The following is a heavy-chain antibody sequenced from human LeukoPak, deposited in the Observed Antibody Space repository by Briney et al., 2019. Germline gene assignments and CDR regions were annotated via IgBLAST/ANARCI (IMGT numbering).Heavy chain of an antibody. D-gene: IGHD6-19*01. CDR1: GFTFSSYA. Sequence: GGALRLSCAASGFTFSSYAMHWVRQAPGKGLEYVSAISSNGGSTYDANSVNGRFTISRDNSKNTLYLQMGSLRAEDMAVYYCAGSSGWYSPYFDYWGQGTLVTVSS. J-gene: IGHJ4*02. CDR3: AGSSGWYSPYFDY. V-gene: IGHV3-64*01. CDR2: ISSNGGST.